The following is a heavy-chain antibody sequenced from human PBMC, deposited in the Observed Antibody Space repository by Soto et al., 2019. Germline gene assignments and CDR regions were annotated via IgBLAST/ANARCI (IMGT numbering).Heavy chain of an antibody. CDR1: GGSISSGGYY. CDR2: IYYSGST. J-gene: IGHJ5*02. CDR3: ARHWKGLELANWFDP. V-gene: IGHV4-39*01. D-gene: IGHD1-7*01. Sequence: SETLSLTCTVSGGSISSGGYYWSWIRQHPGKGLEWIGYIYYSGSTYYNPSLKSRVTISVDTSKNQFSLKLSSVTAADTAVYYCARHWKGLELANWFDPWGQGTLVTVSS.